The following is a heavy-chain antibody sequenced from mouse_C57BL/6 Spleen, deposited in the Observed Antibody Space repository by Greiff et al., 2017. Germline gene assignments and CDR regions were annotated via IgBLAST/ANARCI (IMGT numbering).Heavy chain of an antibody. CDR3: ARESYYSNYDGNYYAMDY. Sequence: EVQLVESGPGMVKPSRSLSLTCTVTGYSITSGYDWHWIRHFPGNKLEWMGYISYSGSTNYNPSLKSRISITHDTSKNHFFLKLNSVTTEDTATYYCARESYYSNYDGNYYAMDYWGQGTSVTVSS. D-gene: IGHD2-5*01. J-gene: IGHJ4*01. CDR1: GYSITSGYD. CDR2: ISYSGST. V-gene: IGHV3-1*01.